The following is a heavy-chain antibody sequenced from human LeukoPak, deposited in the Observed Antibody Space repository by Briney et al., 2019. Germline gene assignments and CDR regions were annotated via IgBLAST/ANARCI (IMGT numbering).Heavy chain of an antibody. J-gene: IGHJ6*02. CDR2: ISGSGGST. CDR3: AKAPDPRRYYYGMDV. CDR1: GFTFSSYA. V-gene: IGHV3-23*01. Sequence: GGSLRLSCAASGFTFSSYAMSWLRQAPWKGLEWVSAISGSGGSTYYADLVKGRFTISRDNSKNTLYLQMNSLRAEDTAVYYCAKAPDPRRYYYGMDVWGQGTTVTVSS.